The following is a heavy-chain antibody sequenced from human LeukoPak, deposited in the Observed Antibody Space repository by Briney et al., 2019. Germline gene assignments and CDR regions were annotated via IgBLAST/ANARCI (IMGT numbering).Heavy chain of an antibody. Sequence: GSLRLSCAASGFTFSDYYMSWTRQAPGKGLERLSYISSSGSTIYYADSVKGRFTISRDNAKNSLYLQMNSLRAEDTAVYYCARREGGFYSWGIAYWGQGTLVTVSS. CDR1: GFTFSDYY. CDR3: ARREGGFYSWGIAY. CDR2: ISSSGSTI. J-gene: IGHJ4*02. D-gene: IGHD1-26*01. V-gene: IGHV3-11*04.